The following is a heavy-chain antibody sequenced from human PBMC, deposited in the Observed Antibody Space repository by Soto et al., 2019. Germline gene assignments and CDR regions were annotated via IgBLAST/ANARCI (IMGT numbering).Heavy chain of an antibody. Sequence: QITLKESGPPLVKPTQTLTLTCTFSGFSLSTSGVGVGWIRQPPGKALEWLALIYWDDDKRYRPSLKSRLTXXKDTSKNQVGLTMTNRDPVDTATYYCAHRRGGMDVWGQGTTVTVSS. CDR1: GFSLSTSGVG. CDR3: AHRRGGMDV. CDR2: IYWDDDK. V-gene: IGHV2-5*02. J-gene: IGHJ6*02.